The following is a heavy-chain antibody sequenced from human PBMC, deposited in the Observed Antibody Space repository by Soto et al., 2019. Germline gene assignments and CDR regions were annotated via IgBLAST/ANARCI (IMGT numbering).Heavy chain of an antibody. J-gene: IGHJ4*02. D-gene: IGHD1-20*01. CDR1: GVTMSYGGYS. CDR2: VFYTGFT. V-gene: IGHV4-39*01. CDR3: ATSQKGYNWNYFDH. Sequence: SETLSLTCSVSGVTMSYGGYSWSWIRQSPGKGPEWIGSVFYTGFTSYNPSLESRVSVSVDTSKNQFSLKVSGVSAADTAVYYCATSQKGYNWNYFDHWGQGALVTVSS.